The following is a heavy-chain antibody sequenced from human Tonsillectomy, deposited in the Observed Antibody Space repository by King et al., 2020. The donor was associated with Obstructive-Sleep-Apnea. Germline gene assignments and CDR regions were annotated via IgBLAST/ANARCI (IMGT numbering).Heavy chain of an antibody. V-gene: IGHV3-23*04. Sequence: VQLVESGGGLVQPGGSLRLSCAASGFTFSSYAMSWVRQAPGKGLEWVSAISGSGGSTYYADSVKGRFTISRDNSKNTLYLQMNSLRAEDTAVYYCAKDPLQHHYYYYYGMDVWGQGTTVTVSS. CDR3: AKDPLQHHYYYYYGMDV. CDR2: ISGSGGST. J-gene: IGHJ6*02. CDR1: GFTFSSYA. D-gene: IGHD1-1*01.